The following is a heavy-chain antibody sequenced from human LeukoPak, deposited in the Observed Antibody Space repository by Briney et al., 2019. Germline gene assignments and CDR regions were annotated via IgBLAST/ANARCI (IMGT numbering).Heavy chain of an antibody. CDR3: ARGGGHPGGYFDY. CDR1: GGSFSGYY. J-gene: IGHJ4*02. V-gene: IGHV4-34*01. D-gene: IGHD3-16*01. Sequence: PSETLSLTCAVYGGSFSGYYWSWIRQPPGKGLEWIGEINHSGRTNYNPSLKSRATISVDTSKNHFSLKLSSVTAADTAVYYCARGGGHPGGYFDYWGQGTLVTVSS. CDR2: INHSGRT.